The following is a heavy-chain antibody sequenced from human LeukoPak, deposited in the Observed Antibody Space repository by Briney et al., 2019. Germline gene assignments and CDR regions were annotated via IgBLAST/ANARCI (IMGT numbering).Heavy chain of an antibody. CDR3: ARVGLYCSGGSCYSTAKRAEYFQH. D-gene: IGHD2-15*01. V-gene: IGHV1-69*13. Sequence: ASVKVSCKASGYTFTSYDINWVRQAPGQGLEWMGGIIPIFGTANYAQKFQGRVTITADESTSTAYMELSSLRSEDTAVYYCARVGLYCSGGSCYSTAKRAEYFQHWGQGTLVTVSS. CDR2: IIPIFGTA. J-gene: IGHJ1*01. CDR1: GYTFTSYD.